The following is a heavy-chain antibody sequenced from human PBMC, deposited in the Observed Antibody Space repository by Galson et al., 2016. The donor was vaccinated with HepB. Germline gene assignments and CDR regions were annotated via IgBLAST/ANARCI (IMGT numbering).Heavy chain of an antibody. Sequence: LRLSCATSGFLFNYFAMHWVRQAPGKGLEWVATIYSDGSTKYYADSVKGRFTISRDNSKNTLDLQVSSLKVEDTAVYYCARVYCSSSSCYFDSWGQGALVTVSS. CDR2: IYSDGSTK. CDR3: ARVYCSSSSCYFDS. V-gene: IGHV3-33*01. CDR1: GFLFNYFA. D-gene: IGHD2-2*01. J-gene: IGHJ4*02.